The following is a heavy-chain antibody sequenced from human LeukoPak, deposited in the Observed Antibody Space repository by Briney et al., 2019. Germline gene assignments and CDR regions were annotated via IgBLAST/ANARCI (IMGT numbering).Heavy chain of an antibody. CDR3: ARSSFFDH. Sequence: KVSCKGSGYTFTSYWIGWVRQMPGKGLEWMGMIFPGDSDTRYSPSFQGQVTISADKSISTAYLQWSSLKASDTAMYYCARSSFFDHWGQGTLVTVSS. V-gene: IGHV5-51*01. CDR2: IFPGDSDT. J-gene: IGHJ4*02. CDR1: GYTFTSYW.